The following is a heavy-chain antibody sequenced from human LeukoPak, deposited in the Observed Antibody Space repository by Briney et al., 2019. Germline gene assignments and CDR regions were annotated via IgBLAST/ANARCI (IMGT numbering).Heavy chain of an antibody. Sequence: GGSLRLSCAASGFTVSRNYMSWVRQAPGKGLEWVSVIYSGGSTYYADSVKGRFTISRDNSKNTLYLQMNSLRAEDTAVYYCARDLYYSSSSYYWGQGTLVTVSS. CDR2: IYSGGST. J-gene: IGHJ4*02. D-gene: IGHD6-13*01. V-gene: IGHV3-66*01. CDR3: ARDLYYSSSSYY. CDR1: GFTVSRNY.